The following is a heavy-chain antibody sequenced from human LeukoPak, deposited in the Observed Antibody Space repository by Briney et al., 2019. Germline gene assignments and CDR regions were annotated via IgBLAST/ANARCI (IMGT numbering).Heavy chain of an antibody. Sequence: SQTLSLTCAISGDSVSSNSAAWNWIRQSPSRGLEWLGRTYYRSKWYSDYAVSVKSRITINPDTSKNQFSLQLNSVTPEDTAVYYCARGLDYYDSSGYVPVYAFDIWGQGTMVTVSS. CDR1: GDSVSSNSAA. V-gene: IGHV6-1*01. D-gene: IGHD3-22*01. J-gene: IGHJ3*02. CDR3: ARGLDYYDSSGYVPVYAFDI. CDR2: TYYRSKWYS.